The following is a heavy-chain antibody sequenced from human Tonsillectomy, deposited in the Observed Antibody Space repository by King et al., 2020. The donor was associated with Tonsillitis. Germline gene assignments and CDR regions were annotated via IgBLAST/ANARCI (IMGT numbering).Heavy chain of an antibody. Sequence: VQLVESGGGLVQPGGSLKLSCAASEFTFSSSWMTWIRQAPGKGLQWVATIRPDGSEKYYADSVKGRFTVSSDNAKNSLDLQMNSLRSEDTALYYCAGDQAYTRFDYWGQGTLVTVSS. CDR2: IRPDGSEK. J-gene: IGHJ4*02. CDR1: EFTFSSSW. V-gene: IGHV3-7*04. D-gene: IGHD1-14*01. CDR3: AGDQAYTRFDY.